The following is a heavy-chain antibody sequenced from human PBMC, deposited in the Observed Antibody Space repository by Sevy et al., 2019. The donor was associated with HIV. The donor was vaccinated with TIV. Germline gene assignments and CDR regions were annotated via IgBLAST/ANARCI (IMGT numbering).Heavy chain of an antibody. D-gene: IGHD3-16*01. V-gene: IGHV1-18*01. CDR3: ARGDYVWEY. Sequence: ASVKVSCRTSGYTFTHYRLNWVRQAPGQGLEWMGWITTYNGYTYYAQQLQGRVTITRDTSTTTTYMELRSLTSDDTAIYFCARGDYVWEYWGQGTLVTVSS. CDR1: GYTFTHYR. CDR2: ITTYNGYT. J-gene: IGHJ4*02.